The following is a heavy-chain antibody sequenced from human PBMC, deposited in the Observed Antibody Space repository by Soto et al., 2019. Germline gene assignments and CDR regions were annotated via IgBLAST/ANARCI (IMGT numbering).Heavy chain of an antibody. J-gene: IGHJ4*02. V-gene: IGHV4-34*01. CDR1: GGSFSGYY. CDR3: ARGLTYYYGSGSKPTFDY. D-gene: IGHD3-10*01. CDR2: INHSGST. Sequence: SETLSLTCAVYGGSFSGYYWSWIRQPPGKGLEWIGEINHSGSTNYNPSLKSRVTISVDTSKNQFSLKLSSVTAADTAVYYCARGLTYYYGSGSKPTFDYWGQGTLVT.